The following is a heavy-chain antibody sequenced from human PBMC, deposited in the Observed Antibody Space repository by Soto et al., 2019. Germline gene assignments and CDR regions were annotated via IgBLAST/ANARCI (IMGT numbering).Heavy chain of an antibody. D-gene: IGHD3-22*01. CDR3: ARQLASYYDSSGYYHSYLLFDP. V-gene: IGHV5-10-1*01. J-gene: IGHJ5*02. Sequence: GESLKISCKGSGYSFTSYWISWVRQMPGKGLGWMGRIDPSDSYTNYSPSFQGHVTISADKSISTAYLQWSSLKASDTAMYYCARQLASYYDSSGYYHSYLLFDPWGQGTLVTVSS. CDR1: GYSFTSYW. CDR2: IDPSDSYT.